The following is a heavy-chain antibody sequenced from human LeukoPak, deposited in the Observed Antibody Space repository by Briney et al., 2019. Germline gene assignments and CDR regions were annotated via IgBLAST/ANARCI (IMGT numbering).Heavy chain of an antibody. CDR1: GGSFSGYY. V-gene: IGHV4-34*01. D-gene: IGHD6-6*01. CDR3: ARVDPYSSSSRPGNWFDP. CDR2: INHSGST. Sequence: SETLSLTCAVYGGSFSGYYWSWIRQPPGKGLEWIGEINHSGSTNYNPSLKSRVTISVDTSKNQFSLKLSSVTAADTAVYYCARVDPYSSSSRPGNWFDPWGQGTLVTVSS. J-gene: IGHJ5*02.